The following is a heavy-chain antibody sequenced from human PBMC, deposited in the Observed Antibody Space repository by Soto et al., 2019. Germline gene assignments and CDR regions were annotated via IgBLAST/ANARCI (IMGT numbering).Heavy chain of an antibody. CDR2: VYHTGRT. Sequence: ETKSLTCPVSGGSFNRGSYSWSWIRKPPGKGLEWIWYVYHTGRTSYNPSLKSRVSISMDTSKNQFPLNLDSVPAADTSVDFCARGETSVIHCFDDWGQDSLVPVSS. CDR3: ARGETSVIHCFDD. CDR1: GGSFNRGSYS. J-gene: IGHJ4*02. V-gene: IGHV4-61*01. D-gene: IGHD3-16*02.